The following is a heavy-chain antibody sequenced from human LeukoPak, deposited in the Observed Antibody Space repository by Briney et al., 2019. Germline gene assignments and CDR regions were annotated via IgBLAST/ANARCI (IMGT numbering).Heavy chain of an antibody. CDR3: ARERYGDSISYYYNGMDV. CDR2: IKQDGSDK. CDR1: GFTFSSYW. Sequence: GGSLRLSCAASGFTFSSYWMSWVRQAPGKGLEWLANIKQDGSDKYYVDSVKGRFTISRDNAKNSLYLQMNSLRAEDTAVYYCARERYGDSISYYYNGMDVWGQGTTVTVSS. J-gene: IGHJ6*02. D-gene: IGHD4-17*01. V-gene: IGHV3-7*03.